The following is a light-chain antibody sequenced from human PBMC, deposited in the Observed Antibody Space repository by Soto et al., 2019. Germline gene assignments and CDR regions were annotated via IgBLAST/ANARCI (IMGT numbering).Light chain of an antibody. CDR3: QQYNSWPPLT. J-gene: IGKJ4*01. CDR1: QSVSNN. V-gene: IGKV3-15*01. Sequence: EIVMTQSPGTLSLSPGERATFSCRASQSVSNNLAWYQQKPAQPPRLLIYGASTRATGIPPRFIGSESGTDFTLTISSLQSEDFAVYYCQQYNSWPPLTFGGGTKVEIQ. CDR2: GAS.